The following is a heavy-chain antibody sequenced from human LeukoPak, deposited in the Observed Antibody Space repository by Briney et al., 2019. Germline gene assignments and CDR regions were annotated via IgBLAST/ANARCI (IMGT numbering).Heavy chain of an antibody. CDR3: AKVQVGCGHFCYLDY. CDR1: GGSISSYY. D-gene: IGHD3-3*02. CDR2: IYYSGST. Sequence: PSETLSLTCTVSGGSISSYYWGWMRQPPGKGLEWIGYIYYSGSTNYNPSLKSRVTISIDTSKNQFSLKLSSVTAADTAVYYCAKVQVGCGHFCYLDYRGQGTLVTVSS. V-gene: IGHV4-59*08. J-gene: IGHJ4*03.